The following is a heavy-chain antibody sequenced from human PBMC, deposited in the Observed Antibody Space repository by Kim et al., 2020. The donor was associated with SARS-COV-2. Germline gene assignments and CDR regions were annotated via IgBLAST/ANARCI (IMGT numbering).Heavy chain of an antibody. CDR1: GFTVSSNY. J-gene: IGHJ4*02. CDR2: IYSGGST. CDR3: ATMTRTYSYYDTLY. D-gene: IGHD3-22*01. V-gene: IGHV3-53*01. Sequence: GGSLRLSCAASGFTVSSNYMSWVRQAPGKGLEWVSVIYSGGSTYYADSVKGRFTISRDNSKNTLYLQMNSLRAEDTAVYYCATMTRTYSYYDTLYWGQGTLVTVSS.